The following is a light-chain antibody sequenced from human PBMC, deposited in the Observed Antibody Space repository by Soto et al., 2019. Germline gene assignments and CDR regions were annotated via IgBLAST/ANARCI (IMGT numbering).Light chain of an antibody. CDR2: DAS. CDR1: QSISSW. J-gene: IGKJ1*01. Sequence: DIEMTQSPAALSVSEGERATISCRSSQSISSWLAWYQQKPGQAPKLLIYDASSLESGVPSRFSGSGSGTEFTLTISSLQPDDFATYYCQQYNSYSWTFGQGTKVDI. V-gene: IGKV1-5*01. CDR3: QQYNSYSWT.